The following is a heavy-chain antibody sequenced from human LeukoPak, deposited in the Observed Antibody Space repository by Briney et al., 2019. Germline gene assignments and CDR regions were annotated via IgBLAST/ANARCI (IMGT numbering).Heavy chain of an antibody. Sequence: GGSLRLSCAASGFTFSSYWMHWVRQAPGKGLVWVSRINSDGSSTGYADSVKGRFTISRDNAKNTLHLQMNSLRAEDTAVYYCAREWFVRGHWFDPWGQGTLVTVSS. CDR1: GFTFSSYW. CDR2: INSDGSST. CDR3: AREWFVRGHWFDP. V-gene: IGHV3-74*01. D-gene: IGHD3-10*01. J-gene: IGHJ5*02.